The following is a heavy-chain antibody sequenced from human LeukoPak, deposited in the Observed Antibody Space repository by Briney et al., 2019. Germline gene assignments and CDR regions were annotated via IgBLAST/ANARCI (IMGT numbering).Heavy chain of an antibody. Sequence: SQTLSLTCAISGDSVSSDSAAWNWIRQSPSRGLEWLGRTYYRSKWYNDYAVSVKSRITINPDTSKNQFSLQLNSVTPEDTAVYYCARAGPIRGSYLFDYWGQGTLVTVSS. V-gene: IGHV6-1*01. J-gene: IGHJ4*02. CDR3: ARAGPIRGSYLFDY. D-gene: IGHD1-26*01. CDR2: TYYRSKWYN. CDR1: GDSVSSDSAA.